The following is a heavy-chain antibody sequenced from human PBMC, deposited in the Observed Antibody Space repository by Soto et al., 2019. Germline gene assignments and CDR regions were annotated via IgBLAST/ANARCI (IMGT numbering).Heavy chain of an antibody. Sequence: APGQGLEWMGGIIPIFGTANYAQKFQGRVTITADESTSTAYMELSSLRSEDTAVYYCARGPEYSSARFFYNDMD. CDR2: IIPIFGTA. D-gene: IGHD6-6*01. V-gene: IGHV1-69*01. J-gene: IGHJ6*01. CDR3: ARGPEYSSARFFYNDMD.